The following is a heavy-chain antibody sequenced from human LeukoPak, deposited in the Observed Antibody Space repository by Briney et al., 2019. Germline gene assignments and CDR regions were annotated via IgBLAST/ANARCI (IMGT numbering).Heavy chain of an antibody. V-gene: IGHV3-30*01. CDR1: GFTFSIYD. CDR3: ARHQIAGAPDYLDY. Sequence: GGSLRLSCATSGFTFSIYDTHWVRQAPGEGLEWVAAISLGGDVTLYADSVQGRFTISRDNARNTLYLQMNGLTPEDTAVYYCARHQIAGAPDYLDYWGQGTLVTVSS. D-gene: IGHD1-26*01. CDR2: ISLGGDVT. J-gene: IGHJ4*02.